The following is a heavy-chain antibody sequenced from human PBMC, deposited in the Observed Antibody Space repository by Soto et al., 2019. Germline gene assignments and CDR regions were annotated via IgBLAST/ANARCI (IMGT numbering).Heavy chain of an antibody. J-gene: IGHJ4*02. Sequence: QGQLVQSGAEVKKPGASVKVSCKASGYSLTSYGISWVRQAPGQGLEWMGWINAYNGNKKYAQKLQGRVTMTTDTSTSTAYMELRSLRSDDTAVYYCARDLGQQLFDYWGQGTLVTVSS. CDR1: GYSLTSYG. D-gene: IGHD6-13*01. CDR2: INAYNGNK. CDR3: ARDLGQQLFDY. V-gene: IGHV1-18*01.